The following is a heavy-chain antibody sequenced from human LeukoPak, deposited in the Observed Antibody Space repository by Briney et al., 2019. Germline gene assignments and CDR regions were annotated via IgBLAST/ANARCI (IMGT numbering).Heavy chain of an antibody. Sequence: GGSLRLSCAASGFTFSSYAMHWVRQAPGKGLEYVSAISSNGGSTYYANSVKGRFTISRDNSKNTLYLQMGSLRAEDMAVYYCAREGIGYSYGHYYYYYMDVWGKGTTVTISS. D-gene: IGHD5-18*01. CDR1: GFTFSSYA. J-gene: IGHJ6*03. V-gene: IGHV3-64*01. CDR3: AREGIGYSYGHYYYYYMDV. CDR2: ISSNGGST.